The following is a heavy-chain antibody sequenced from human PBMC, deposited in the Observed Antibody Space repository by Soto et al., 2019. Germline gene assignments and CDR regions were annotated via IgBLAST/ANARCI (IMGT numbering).Heavy chain of an antibody. V-gene: IGHV4-30-2*01. D-gene: IGHD3-16*01. Sequence: QLQLQESGSGLVKPSQTLSLTCAVSGGSISSGGYSWSWSRQPPGKGVERIGCVGHSGRIYSHPSLKSRVTISVDRSTNQFSMKLSSVTAADTAVYYCARGPPFHWGQGTLVTVSS. J-gene: IGHJ4*02. CDR1: GGSISSGGYS. CDR2: VGHSGRI. CDR3: ARGPPFH.